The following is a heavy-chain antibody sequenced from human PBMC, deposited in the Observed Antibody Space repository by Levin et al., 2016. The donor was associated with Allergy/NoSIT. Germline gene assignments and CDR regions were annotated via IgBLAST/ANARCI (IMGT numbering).Heavy chain of an antibody. J-gene: IGHJ4*02. D-gene: IGHD3-22*01. CDR2: IARDGSTT. V-gene: IGHV3-48*03. Sequence: VRQAPGKGLEWISYIARDGSTTYYADSVRGRFTISRDNAKNSVFLQMNSLRAEDTAVYYCARSGPYYYDSSGLYVDGWGQGTLVTVSS. CDR3: ARSGPYYYDSSGLYVDG.